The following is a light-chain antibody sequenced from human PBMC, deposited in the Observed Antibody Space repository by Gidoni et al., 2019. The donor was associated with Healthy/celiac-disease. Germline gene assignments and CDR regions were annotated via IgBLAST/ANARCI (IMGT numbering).Light chain of an antibody. CDR1: QSVSSSY. J-gene: IGKJ2*01. V-gene: IGKV3-20*01. CDR3: QQYGSSPPYT. CDR2: GAS. Sequence: ETVLTQSPGTLSLSPGERATLSCRASQSVSSSYLAWYQQKPGQAPRLLIYGASSRATGIPDRFSGSGSGTDFTLTISRLEPEDFAVYYCQQYGSSPPYTFGQXTKLEIK.